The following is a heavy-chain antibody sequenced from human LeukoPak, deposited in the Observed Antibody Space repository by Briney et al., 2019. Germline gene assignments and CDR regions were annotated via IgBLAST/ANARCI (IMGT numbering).Heavy chain of an antibody. J-gene: IGHJ4*02. D-gene: IGHD3-3*01. CDR3: ARAPYDFWSGYPYYFDY. CDR1: GFTFSSYS. V-gene: IGHV3-48*01. Sequence: GGSLRLSCAASGFTFSSYSMNWVRQAPGKGLEWVSYISTSSGTIYYADSLKGRFTISRDNAKNSLYLQIDSLRAEDTAVYYCARAPYDFWSGYPYYFDYWGQGTLVTVSS. CDR2: ISTSSGTI.